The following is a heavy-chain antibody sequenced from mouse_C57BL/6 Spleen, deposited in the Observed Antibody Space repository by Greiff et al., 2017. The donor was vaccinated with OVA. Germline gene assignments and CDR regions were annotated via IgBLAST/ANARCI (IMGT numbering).Heavy chain of an antibody. D-gene: IGHD2-12*01. CDR1: GYSITSGYY. V-gene: IGHV3-6*01. Sequence: EVQLQESGPGLVKPSQSLSLTCSVTGYSITSGYYWNWIRQFPGNKLEWMGYISYDGSNNYNPSLKNRISITRDTSKNQFFLKLNSVTTEDTATYYCARDEDYIDYWGQGTTLTVSA. CDR2: ISYDGSN. CDR3: ARDEDYIDY. J-gene: IGHJ2*01.